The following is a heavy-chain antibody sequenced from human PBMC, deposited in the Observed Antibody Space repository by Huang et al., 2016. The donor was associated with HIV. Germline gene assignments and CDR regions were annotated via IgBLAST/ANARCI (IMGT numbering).Heavy chain of an antibody. CDR1: GFTFDDYA. V-gene: IGHV3-9*03. CDR2: IIVNSGSL. J-gene: IGHJ4*02. Sequence: EVQLVESGGGLVQPGRSLRLSCAASGFTFDDYAMDWVRQGQGKVLEWVSGIIVNSGSLGYADSVKGRFTISRDNAKNSLYLQMNSLRAKDMALYYCAKDRGYSYGEGFDYWGQGTLITISS. CDR3: AKDRGYSYGEGFDY. D-gene: IGHD5-18*01.